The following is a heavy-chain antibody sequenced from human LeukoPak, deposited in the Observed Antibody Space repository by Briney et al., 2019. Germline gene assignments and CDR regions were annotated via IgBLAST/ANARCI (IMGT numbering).Heavy chain of an antibody. CDR2: INHSGIP. J-gene: IGHJ4*02. CDR1: KRSSSDYY. CDR3: ARARKIYCSGGSCYPRFDY. Sequence: SETLSLTCVVDKRSSSDYYCGWISPPQGNGREWNGEINHSGIPYYHPSLKRRLPISVDASKTQFSLHLNAVTPTDTAVYNLARARKIYCSGGSCYPRFDYWGQGTLVTVSS. V-gene: IGHV4-34*01. D-gene: IGHD2-15*01.